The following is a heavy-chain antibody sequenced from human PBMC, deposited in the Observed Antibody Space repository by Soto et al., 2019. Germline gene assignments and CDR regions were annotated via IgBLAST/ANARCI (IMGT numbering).Heavy chain of an antibody. CDR3: ARSTKDYYDSSGYHYFFDY. Sequence: SETLSLTCAVYGGSFSGYYWSWIRQPPGKGLEWIGEINHSGSTNYNPSLKSRVTISVDTSKNQFSLKLSSVTAADTAVYYCARSTKDYYDSSGYHYFFDYWGQGSLVIVSS. V-gene: IGHV4-34*01. CDR2: INHSGST. D-gene: IGHD3-22*01. J-gene: IGHJ4*02. CDR1: GGSFSGYY.